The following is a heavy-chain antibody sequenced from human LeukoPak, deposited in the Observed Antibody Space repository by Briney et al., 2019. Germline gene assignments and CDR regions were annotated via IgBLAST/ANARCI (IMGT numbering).Heavy chain of an antibody. Sequence: ASVTVSCKASGYTFTGYYMHWVRQAPGQGLEWMGWIYPNSGGTNYAQKVQGRVTMTRDTSISTAYMELSRLRSDDSAEYDCARQTWFGEWGQGTLVTVSS. CDR2: IYPNSGGT. V-gene: IGHV1-2*02. CDR3: ARQTWFGE. CDR1: GYTFTGYY. D-gene: IGHD3-10*01. J-gene: IGHJ4*02.